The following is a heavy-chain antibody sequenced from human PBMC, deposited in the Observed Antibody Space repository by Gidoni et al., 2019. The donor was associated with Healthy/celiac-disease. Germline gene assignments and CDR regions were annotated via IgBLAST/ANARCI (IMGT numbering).Heavy chain of an antibody. CDR3: AKDEYDFCVDY. V-gene: IGHV3-23*01. CDR2: IGGSGDNT. Sequence: EVQLLESGGGLVQPGGSLRLSCAASGFTFSNYAMNWVRQAPGKGLEWVSGIGGSGDNTYYADSVRGRFTISRDNSKNTLYLQMNSLRLEDTAVYYCAKDEYDFCVDYWGQGTLVTVSS. J-gene: IGHJ4*02. D-gene: IGHD3-3*01. CDR1: GFTFSNYA.